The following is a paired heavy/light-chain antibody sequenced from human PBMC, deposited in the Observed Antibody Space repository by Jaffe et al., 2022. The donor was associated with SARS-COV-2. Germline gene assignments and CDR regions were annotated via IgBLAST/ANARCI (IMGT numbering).Heavy chain of an antibody. V-gene: IGHV4-59*01. J-gene: IGHJ3*02. CDR1: GGSISSYY. Sequence: QVQLQESGPGLVKPSETLSLTCTVSGGSISSYYWSWIRQPPGKGLEWIGYIYYSGSTNYNPSLKSRVTISVDTSKNQFSLKLSSVTAADTAVYYCARDSEAAAGTGDAFDIWGQGTMVTVSS. CDR3: ARDSEAAAGTGDAFDI. CDR2: IYYSGST. D-gene: IGHD6-13*01.
Light chain of an antibody. Sequence: VIWMTQSPSLLSASTGDRVTISCRMSQGISSYLAWYQQKPGKAPELLIYAASTLQSGVPSRFSGSGSGTDFTLTISCLQSEDFATYYCQQYYSFPSFGQGTKLEIK. CDR1: QGISSY. V-gene: IGKV1D-8*01. J-gene: IGKJ2*03. CDR2: AAS. CDR3: QQYYSFPS.